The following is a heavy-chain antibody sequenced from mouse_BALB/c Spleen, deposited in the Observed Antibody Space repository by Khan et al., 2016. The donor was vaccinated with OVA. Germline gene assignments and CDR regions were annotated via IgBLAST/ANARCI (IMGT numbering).Heavy chain of an antibody. J-gene: IGHJ3*01. CDR2: IDPFSGDT. CDR3: TRHGYVAWFTY. Sequence: MQLEESGPELMKPGASVKISCKASGYSFTSYYIHWVIQSHGKSLEWIGYIDPFSGDTTYNQKFKGRATLTVDKSSSTAYIHLSNLTSEDSAVYYCTRHGYVAWFTYWGQGTLFTVSA. CDR1: GYSFTSYY. V-gene: IGHV1S135*01. D-gene: IGHD2-2*01.